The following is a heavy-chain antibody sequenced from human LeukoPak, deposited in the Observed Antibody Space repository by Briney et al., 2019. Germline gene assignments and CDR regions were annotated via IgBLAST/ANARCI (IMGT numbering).Heavy chain of an antibody. V-gene: IGHV4-34*01. CDR2: INHSGST. Sequence: SETLSLTCAVYGGSFSGYYWSWIRQPPGKGLEWIGEINHSGSTNYNSSLKSRVTISVDTSKNQFSLKLISVTAADSAVYYCARGHPPGYWGQGTLVTVSS. CDR3: ARGHPPGY. CDR1: GGSFSGYY. J-gene: IGHJ4*02.